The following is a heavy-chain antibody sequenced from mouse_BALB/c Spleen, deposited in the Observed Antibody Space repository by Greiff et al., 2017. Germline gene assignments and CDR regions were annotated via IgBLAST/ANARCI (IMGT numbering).Heavy chain of an antibody. V-gene: IGHV1S29*02. CDR2: IYPYNGGT. CDR1: GYTFTDYN. J-gene: IGHJ1*01. CDR3: ARCYEWYFDV. Sequence: EVKLQQSGPELVKPGASVKISCKASGYTFTDYNMHWVKQSHGKSLEWIGYIYPYNGGTGYNQKFKSKATLTVDNSSSTAYMELRSLTSEDSAVYYFARCYEWYFDVWGAGTTVTVSS. D-gene: IGHD2-3*01.